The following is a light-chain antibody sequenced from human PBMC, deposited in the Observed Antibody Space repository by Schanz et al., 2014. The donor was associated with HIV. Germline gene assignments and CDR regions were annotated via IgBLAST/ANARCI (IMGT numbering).Light chain of an antibody. CDR1: QNVSVNY. CDR3: QQYHSSRGT. J-gene: IGKJ4*01. V-gene: IGKV3-20*01. CDR2: ATS. Sequence: EIVLTQSPGTLSLSPGGGATLSCRASQNVSVNYLAWYQQTPGQAPRLVIYATSTRAAGIPDRFSGTGSGTDFTLTISSLEPEDFAVYYGQQYHSSRGTFGGGTKVEIK.